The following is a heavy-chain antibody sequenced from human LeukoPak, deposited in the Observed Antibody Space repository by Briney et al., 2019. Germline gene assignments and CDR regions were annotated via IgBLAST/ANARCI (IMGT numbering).Heavy chain of an antibody. D-gene: IGHD5-12*01. CDR3: ARDGWLRLERAFDI. V-gene: IGHV4-34*01. J-gene: IGHJ3*02. Sequence: PSETLSLTCAVYGGSFSGYYWSWIRQPPGKGLEWIGEINHSGGTNYNPSLKSRVTISVDTSKNQFSLKLSSVTAADTAVYYCARDGWLRLERAFDIWGQGTMVTVSS. CDR2: INHSGGT. CDR1: GGSFSGYY.